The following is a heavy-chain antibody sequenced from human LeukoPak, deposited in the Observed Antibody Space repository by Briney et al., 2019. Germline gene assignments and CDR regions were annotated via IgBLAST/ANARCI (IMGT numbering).Heavy chain of an antibody. J-gene: IGHJ6*02. CDR1: GFPFSSYW. CDR3: ASDTPYHGMDV. CDR2: INSDGSAT. Sequence: GGSLRLSCAASGFPFSSYWMHWVRQVPGKGLLWVSRINSDGSATIYADSVRGRFTISRDNAKNTLYLQMSGLRVEDTAVYHCASDTPYHGMDVWGQGTTVTVSS. V-gene: IGHV3-74*01.